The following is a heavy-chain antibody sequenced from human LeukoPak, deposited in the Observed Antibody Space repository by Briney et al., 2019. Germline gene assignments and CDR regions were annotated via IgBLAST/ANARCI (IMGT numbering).Heavy chain of an antibody. Sequence: GRSLRLSCAASGFTFSSHGMNWVRQAPGKGLEWVAVISYDGSDKYYADSVKGRFTISSDNAKNSLYLQMNSLRVDDTAVYYCARWARYCSSGSCYSWFDPWGQGTLVTVSS. J-gene: IGHJ5*02. CDR3: ARWARYCSSGSCYSWFDP. CDR2: ISYDGSDK. V-gene: IGHV3-30*03. D-gene: IGHD2-15*01. CDR1: GFTFSSHG.